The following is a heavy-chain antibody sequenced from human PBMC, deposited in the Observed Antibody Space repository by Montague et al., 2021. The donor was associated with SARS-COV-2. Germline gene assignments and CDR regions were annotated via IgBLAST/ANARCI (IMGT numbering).Heavy chain of an antibody. CDR3: GKNRQRVPLKAPPDY. V-gene: IGHV3-23*01. CDR2: LSGSGAST. CDR1: GFTFSSYS. D-gene: IGHD1-1*01. Sequence: SLRLSCAASGFTFSSYSMSWIRQAPGKGLEWVSDLSGSGASTRYADSVNGRFTISRDNSKNTLYLQMNSLRAEDTAIYYCGKNRQRVPLKAPPDYWGQGTLVTVSS. J-gene: IGHJ4*02.